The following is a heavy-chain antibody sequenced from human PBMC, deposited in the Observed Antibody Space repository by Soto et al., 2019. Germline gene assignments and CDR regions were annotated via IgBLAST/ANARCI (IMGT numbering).Heavy chain of an antibody. J-gene: IGHJ5*02. D-gene: IGHD3-9*01. V-gene: IGHV4-30-2*01. CDR3: VATYYDILTGSGGSWFDP. CDR1: GGSISSGGYS. Sequence: SETLSLTCAVSGGSISSGGYSWSWIRQPPGKGLEWIGYIYHSGSTYYNPSLKSRVTISVDTSKNQFSLKLSSVTAADTAVYYCVATYYDILTGSGGSWFDPWGQGTLVTVSS. CDR2: IYHSGST.